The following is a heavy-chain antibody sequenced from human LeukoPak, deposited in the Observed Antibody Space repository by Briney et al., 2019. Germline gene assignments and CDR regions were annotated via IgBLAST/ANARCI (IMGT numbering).Heavy chain of an antibody. V-gene: IGHV1-8*01. D-gene: IGHD4-17*01. CDR3: ARGRYHHDYGDYVSDY. J-gene: IGHJ4*02. Sequence: XSVKVSCKASGYTFTSYDINWVRQATGQGLEWMGWMNPNSGNTGYAQKFQGRVTMTRNTSISTAYMELSSLRSEDTAVYYCARGRYHHDYGDYVSDYWGQGTLVTVSS. CDR1: GYTFTSYD. CDR2: MNPNSGNT.